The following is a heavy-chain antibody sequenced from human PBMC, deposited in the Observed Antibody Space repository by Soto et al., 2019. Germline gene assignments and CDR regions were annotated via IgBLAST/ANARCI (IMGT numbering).Heavy chain of an antibody. CDR2: ISAYNGNT. CDR3: AGGYDYVWGSYRPGGVYYGMDV. V-gene: IGHV1-18*01. J-gene: IGHJ6*02. D-gene: IGHD3-16*02. Sequence: QVQLVQSGAEVKKPGASVKVSCKASGYTFTSYGISWVRQAPGQGLEWRGWISAYNGNTNYAQKLQGRVTMTTDTSTSTAYMELRSLRSDDTAVYYCAGGYDYVWGSYRPGGVYYGMDVWGQGTTVTVSS. CDR1: GYTFTSYG.